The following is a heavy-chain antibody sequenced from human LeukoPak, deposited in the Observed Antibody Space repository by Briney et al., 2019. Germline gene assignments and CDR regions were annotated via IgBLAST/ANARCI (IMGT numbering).Heavy chain of an antibody. D-gene: IGHD2-2*01. CDR3: AKDSAGRYCSITSRNFFDY. Sequence: GGSLRLSCAGSGFTLSTYGMHWVRQAPGKGLEWVAVISYDGSNKYYADSVKGRFTISRDNSKNTLYLQMNSLRAEDTAVYYCAKDSAGRYCSITSRNFFDYWGQGTPVTVSS. J-gene: IGHJ4*02. V-gene: IGHV3-30*18. CDR1: GFTLSTYG. CDR2: ISYDGSNK.